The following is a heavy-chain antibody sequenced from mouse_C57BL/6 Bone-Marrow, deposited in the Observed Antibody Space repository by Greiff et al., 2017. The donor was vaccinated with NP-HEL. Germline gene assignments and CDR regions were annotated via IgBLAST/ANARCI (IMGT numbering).Heavy chain of an antibody. CDR2: IYPGSGST. D-gene: IGHD3-2*02. Sequence: QVQLQQPGAELVKPGASVKMSCKASGYTFTSYWITWVKQRPGQGLEWIGDIYPGSGSTNYNEKFKSKATLTVDTSSSTAYMQLSSLTSEDSAVYYCARSRQLRLRFDYWGQGTTLTVSS. J-gene: IGHJ2*01. CDR1: GYTFTSYW. V-gene: IGHV1-55*01. CDR3: ARSRQLRLRFDY.